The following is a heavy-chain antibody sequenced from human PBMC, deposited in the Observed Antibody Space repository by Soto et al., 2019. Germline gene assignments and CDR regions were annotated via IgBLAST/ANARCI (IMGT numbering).Heavy chain of an antibody. V-gene: IGHV3-30*18. D-gene: IGHD3-10*01. CDR3: AKVALGGYYYYYGMDV. CDR1: GFTFSSYG. J-gene: IGHJ6*02. CDR2: ISYDGSNK. Sequence: PGGSLRLSCAASGFTFSSYGMHWVRQAPGKGLEWVAVISYDGSNKYYADSVKGRFTISRDNSKNTLYLQMNSLRAEDTAVYYCAKVALGGYYYYYGMDVWGQGTTVTVSS.